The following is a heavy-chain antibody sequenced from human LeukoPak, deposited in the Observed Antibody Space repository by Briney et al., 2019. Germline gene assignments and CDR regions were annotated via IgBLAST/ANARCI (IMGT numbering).Heavy chain of an antibody. D-gene: IGHD3-3*01. CDR2: ISGSGGST. CDR1: GFTFSSYA. J-gene: IGHJ4*02. Sequence: PGGSLRLSCAASGFTFSSYAMSRVRQPPGKGLEWVSAISGSGGSTYYADSVKGRFTISRDNSKNTLYLQMNSLSGEDTAVYYCAKAGDFTYYDFWSGYWVDYWGQGTLVTVSS. CDR3: AKAGDFTYYDFWSGYWVDY. V-gene: IGHV3-23*01.